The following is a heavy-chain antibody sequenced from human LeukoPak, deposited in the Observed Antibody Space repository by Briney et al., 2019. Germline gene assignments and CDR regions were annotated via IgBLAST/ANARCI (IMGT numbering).Heavy chain of an antibody. CDR1: GFTFSSYW. CDR3: AKVSLRMQRWLQLDY. J-gene: IGHJ4*02. D-gene: IGHD5-24*01. CDR2: ISGDGGAI. V-gene: IGHV3-43*02. Sequence: GGSLRLSCAASGFTFSSYWMHWVRQPPGRGLEWVALISGDGGAIYYADSVKGRFTVSRDNSKNSLYLQMNSLRTEDTALYYCAKVSLRMQRWLQLDYWGQGTLVTVSS.